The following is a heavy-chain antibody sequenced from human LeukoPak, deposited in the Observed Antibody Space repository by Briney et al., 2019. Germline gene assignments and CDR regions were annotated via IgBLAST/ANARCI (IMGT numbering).Heavy chain of an antibody. Sequence: SGGSLRLSCAAPGFTFSSYWMSWVRQAPGKGLEWVANIKQDGSEKYYVDSVKGRFTISRDNAKNSLYLQMNSLRAEDTAMYYCAIGHSGGTYYYYYGMDVWGQGTTVTVSS. V-gene: IGHV3-7*01. D-gene: IGHD3-10*01. CDR3: AIGHSGGTYYYYYGMDV. J-gene: IGHJ6*02. CDR2: IKQDGSEK. CDR1: GFTFSSYW.